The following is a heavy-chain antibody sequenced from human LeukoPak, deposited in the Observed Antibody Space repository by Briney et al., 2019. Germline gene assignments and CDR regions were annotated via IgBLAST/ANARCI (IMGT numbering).Heavy chain of an antibody. Sequence: SGPTLVNPTQTLTLTCTFSGFSLSTSGVGVGWIRQPPGKALEWLALIYWDDDKRYSPSLKSRLIITTVTSKNQVVLTMTNMDPVDTATYYYAHRSPYCSGGSCYEYYFDYWGQGTLVTVSS. D-gene: IGHD2-15*01. V-gene: IGHV2-5*02. CDR1: GFSLSTSGVG. J-gene: IGHJ4*02. CDR2: IYWDDDK. CDR3: AHRSPYCSGGSCYEYYFDY.